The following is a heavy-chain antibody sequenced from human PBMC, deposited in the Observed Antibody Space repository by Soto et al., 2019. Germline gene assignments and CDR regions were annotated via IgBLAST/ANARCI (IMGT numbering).Heavy chain of an antibody. CDR1: GGSFTSYS. V-gene: IGHV1-69*02. CDR2: IIPIQGKA. CDR3: AKSLLFVDHGHMEV. D-gene: IGHD2-21*01. Sequence: QVQVVQSGAELKKPGSSVKVSCEASGGSFTSYSLTWVRQAPGQGLEWMGRIIPIQGKANYALKFQDRVTITADRSMRTVHMDLTSLSPEDTAVYFCAKSLLFVDHGHMEVLGKGTTVTVSS. J-gene: IGHJ6*03.